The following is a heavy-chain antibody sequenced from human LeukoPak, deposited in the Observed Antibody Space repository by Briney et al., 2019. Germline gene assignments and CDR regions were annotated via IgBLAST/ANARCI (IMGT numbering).Heavy chain of an antibody. CDR2: ISNDAGNY. Sequence: GGSLRLSCAATGFTFSSYAMSWVRQAPGKGLEWVALISNDAGNYYYADSVKGRFTISRDNSKNTLYLHMNSLRAEDTAVYYCANWQSGSRVFFDYWGQGTLVTVSS. D-gene: IGHD1-26*01. J-gene: IGHJ4*02. CDR1: GFTFSSYA. V-gene: IGHV3-30*18. CDR3: ANWQSGSRVFFDY.